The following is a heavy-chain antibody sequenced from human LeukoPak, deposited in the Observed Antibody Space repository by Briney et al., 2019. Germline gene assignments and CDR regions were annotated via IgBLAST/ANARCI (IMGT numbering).Heavy chain of an antibody. D-gene: IGHD6-19*01. J-gene: IGHJ6*02. CDR2: INPNSGGT. V-gene: IGHV1-2*06. CDR1: GYTFTGYY. Sequence: GASVKVSCKASGYTFTGYYMHWVRQAPGQGLEWIGRINPNSGGTNYAQKFQGRVTMTRDTSISTAYVELSRLRSDDTAVYYCARSSGSYKYGMDVWGQGTTVTVSS. CDR3: ARSSGSYKYGMDV.